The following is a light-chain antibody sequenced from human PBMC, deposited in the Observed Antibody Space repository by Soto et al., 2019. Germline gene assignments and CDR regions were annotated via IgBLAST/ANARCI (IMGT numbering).Light chain of an antibody. Sequence: QSVLTQPPSVSGAPGQRVTISCTGSSSNIGAGYDVYWYQQLPGTAPKLLIYSNNKRPSGVPDRFSGSKSGTSASLAISGLRSEDEADYYCAAWDDSLSGQVFGTGTKVTVL. CDR1: SSNIGAGYD. J-gene: IGLJ1*01. CDR3: AAWDDSLSGQV. V-gene: IGLV1-47*02. CDR2: SNN.